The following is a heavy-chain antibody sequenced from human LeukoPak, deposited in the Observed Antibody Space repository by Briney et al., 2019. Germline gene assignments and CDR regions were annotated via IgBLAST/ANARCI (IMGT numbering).Heavy chain of an antibody. CDR2: IYYSGST. CDR1: GGSISSYY. V-gene: IGHV4-59*01. J-gene: IGHJ5*02. CDR3: ARTKQWLSGSWFDP. D-gene: IGHD6-19*01. Sequence: SETLSLTCTVSGGSISSYYWSWIRQPPGKGLEWIAYIYYSGSTNYNPSLKSRVTISVDTSKNQFSLKMSSVTAADTAVYYCARTKQWLSGSWFDPWGQGTLVTVSS.